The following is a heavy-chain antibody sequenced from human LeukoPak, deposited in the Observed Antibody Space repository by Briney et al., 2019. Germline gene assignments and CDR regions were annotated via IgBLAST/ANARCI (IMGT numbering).Heavy chain of an antibody. Sequence: GGSLRLSCGASGFTFSNYGMSWVRQAPGKGLEWVSAIGGSGDSTNYADSVKGRFTISRDNSKNTLYLQMNSLRVEDTAVYYCARTWSFDYWGPGTLVTVSS. D-gene: IGHD1-14*01. CDR2: IGGSGDST. CDR3: ARTWSFDY. V-gene: IGHV3-23*01. CDR1: GFTFSNYG. J-gene: IGHJ4*02.